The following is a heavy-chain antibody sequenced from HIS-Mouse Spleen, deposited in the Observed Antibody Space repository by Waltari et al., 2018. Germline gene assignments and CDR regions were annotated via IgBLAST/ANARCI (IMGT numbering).Heavy chain of an antibody. D-gene: IGHD6-13*01. J-gene: IGHJ4*02. Sequence: QVQLVESGGGVVQPGRSLRLSCAASGFTFSSYGMHWVRQAPGKGLEWVAVISYDGSNKYYADSVKGRFTISRDNSKNTLYLQMNSLRAEDTAVYYCAKLGNLDYWGQGTLVTVSS. CDR3: AKLGNLDY. CDR2: ISYDGSNK. V-gene: IGHV3-30*18. CDR1: GFTFSSYG.